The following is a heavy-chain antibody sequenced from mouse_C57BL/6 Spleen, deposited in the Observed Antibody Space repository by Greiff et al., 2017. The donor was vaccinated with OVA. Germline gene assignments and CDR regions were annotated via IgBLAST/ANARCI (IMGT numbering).Heavy chain of an antibody. CDR1: GYTFTDYN. CDR2: INPNNGGT. Sequence: VQLKQSGPELVKPGASVKMSCKASGYTFTDYNMHWVKQSHGKSLEWIGYINPNNGGTSYNQKFKGKATLTVNKSSSTAYMELRSLTSEDSAVYYCASGGLRQYYYAMDYWGQGTSVTVSS. J-gene: IGHJ4*01. CDR3: ASGGLRQYYYAMDY. D-gene: IGHD2-2*01. V-gene: IGHV1-22*01.